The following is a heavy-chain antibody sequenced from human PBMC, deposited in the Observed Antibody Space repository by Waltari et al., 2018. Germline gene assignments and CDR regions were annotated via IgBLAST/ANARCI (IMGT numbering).Heavy chain of an antibody. D-gene: IGHD6-6*01. CDR3: ATRMVLAARN. V-gene: IGHV3-53*01. J-gene: IGHJ4*02. Sequence: EVQLVESGGGLIQSGGSLSLSCAASGFTVSNNYMRWVRQAPGKGLEWVSLIYSTGGTSYADSVKGRFTISRDNSKNTLYLQMNSLRVEDTAVYYCATRMVLAARNWGQGTLVTVSS. CDR1: GFTVSNNY. CDR2: IYSTGGT.